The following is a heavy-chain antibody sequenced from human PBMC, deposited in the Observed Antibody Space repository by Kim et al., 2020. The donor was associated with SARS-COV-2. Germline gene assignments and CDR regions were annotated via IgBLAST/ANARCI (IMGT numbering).Heavy chain of an antibody. CDR3: ARGSRVYYDFWSGYYSGYYFDY. CDR2: INHSGST. D-gene: IGHD3-3*01. CDR1: GGSFSGYY. V-gene: IGHV4-34*01. Sequence: SETLSLTCAVYGGSFSGYYWSWIRQPPGKGLEWIGEINHSGSTNYNPSLKSRVTISVDTSKNQFSLKLSSVTAADTAVYYCARGSRVYYDFWSGYYSGYYFDYWGQGTLVTVSS. J-gene: IGHJ4*02.